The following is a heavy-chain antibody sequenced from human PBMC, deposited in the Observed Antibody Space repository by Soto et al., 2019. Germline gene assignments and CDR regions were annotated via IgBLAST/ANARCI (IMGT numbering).Heavy chain of an antibody. V-gene: IGHV2-5*02. D-gene: IGHD2-21*02. CDR1: GFSLSTSGVG. J-gene: IGHJ4*02. CDR3: AHFGGNSEVGDY. CDR2: IYWDDDK. Sequence: QITLKESGPTLVKPTQTLTLTCTFSGFSLSTSGVGVGWIRQPPGKALEWLALIYWDDDKRYSPSLKSRLTIXTXNSKNQVVLTMTNMDPVDTATYYCAHFGGNSEVGDYWGQGTLVTVSS.